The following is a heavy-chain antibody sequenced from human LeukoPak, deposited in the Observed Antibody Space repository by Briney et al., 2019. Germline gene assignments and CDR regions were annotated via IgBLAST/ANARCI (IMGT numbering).Heavy chain of an antibody. D-gene: IGHD7-27*01. CDR1: EFTFSSYA. CDR3: AKASELGRGYFNY. Sequence: GGSLRLSCAASEFTFSSYAMSWVRQAPGKGLEWVSAISGSGGNTYYADSVKGRFTIPRDNSKNTLYLQMNSLRAEDTAVYYCAKASELGRGYFNYWGQGTLVTVSS. CDR2: ISGSGGNT. V-gene: IGHV3-23*01. J-gene: IGHJ4*02.